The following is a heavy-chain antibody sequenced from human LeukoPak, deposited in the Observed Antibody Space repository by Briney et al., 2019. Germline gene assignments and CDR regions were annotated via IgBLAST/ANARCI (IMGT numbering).Heavy chain of an antibody. J-gene: IGHJ4*02. Sequence: KPSETLSLTCTVSGGSITTSYWNWIRQPPGKGLEWIGHISYTGSTSYNPSLKSRVIISVDTSKNQFSLKLSSVTAADTAVYYCARDSIRGDYAYWGQGTLVTVSS. D-gene: IGHD4-17*01. CDR2: ISYTGST. CDR1: GGSITTSY. CDR3: ARDSIRGDYAY. V-gene: IGHV4-59*12.